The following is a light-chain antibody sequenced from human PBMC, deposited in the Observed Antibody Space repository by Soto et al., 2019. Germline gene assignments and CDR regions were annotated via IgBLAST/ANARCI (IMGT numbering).Light chain of an antibody. Sequence: ELVLTQSPATLSLSPGERANLSCMASQSISSYLAWYQQKPGQAPRLLIYDASNRVTGIPARFSGSGSGTDFTFTISSLEPEDFAVYYCQQRTNWPWTFGQGTKVDI. CDR2: DAS. CDR1: QSISSY. CDR3: QQRTNWPWT. V-gene: IGKV3-11*01. J-gene: IGKJ1*01.